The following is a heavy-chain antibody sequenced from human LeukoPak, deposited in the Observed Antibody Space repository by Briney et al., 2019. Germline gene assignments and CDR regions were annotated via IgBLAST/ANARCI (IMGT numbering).Heavy chain of an antibody. Sequence: GGSLRLSCAASGFTFSSNYMTWVRQAPGKGLEWVSVIYSGGSTYYADSVKGRFTISRDNSKNTLYLQMNSLRADDTAVYYCASEADDYGDYRSFGYWGQGTLVTVSS. V-gene: IGHV3-66*01. J-gene: IGHJ4*02. CDR1: GFTFSSNY. CDR3: ASEADDYGDYRSFGY. CDR2: IYSGGST. D-gene: IGHD4-17*01.